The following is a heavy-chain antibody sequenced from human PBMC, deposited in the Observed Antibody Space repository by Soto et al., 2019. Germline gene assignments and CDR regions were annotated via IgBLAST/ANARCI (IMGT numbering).Heavy chain of an antibody. CDR1: GYTFTSYD. D-gene: IGHD2-15*01. J-gene: IGHJ6*03. CDR2: MNPNSGNT. V-gene: IGHV1-8*01. CDR3: ARGRQLVKNCSGGSCYYYYYYMDV. Sequence: ASVNVSCKASGYTFTSYDINWVRQATGQGLEWMGWMNPNSGNTGYAQKFQGRVTMTRNTSISTAYMELSSLRSEDTAVYYCARGRQLVKNCSGGSCYYYYYYMDVWGKGTTVTVSS.